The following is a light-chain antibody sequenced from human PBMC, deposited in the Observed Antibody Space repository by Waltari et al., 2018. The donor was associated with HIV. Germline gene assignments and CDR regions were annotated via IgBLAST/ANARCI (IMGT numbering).Light chain of an antibody. CDR3: SSYAGSNNVV. J-gene: IGLJ2*01. CDR1: SSDVGGYKS. CDR2: VGS. V-gene: IGLV2-8*01. Sequence: QSALTQPPSASGSPGQSVTISCTGTSSDVGGYKSVSWYQQHPGKAPQVMIYVGSKRPSGVPDRFSGSKSGNTASLTVSGLQAEDEADYYCSSYAGSNNVVFGGGTKLTVL.